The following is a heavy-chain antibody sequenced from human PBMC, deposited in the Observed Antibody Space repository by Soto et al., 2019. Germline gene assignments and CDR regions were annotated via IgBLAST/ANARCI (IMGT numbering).Heavy chain of an antibody. CDR1: GFTFCSSS. CDR3: AKSHVSGAMVSPEYYFDY. CDR2: ISGSGGST. V-gene: IGHV3-23*01. Sequence: GGSLRLSCAAPGFTFCSSSLSWVPQAPGEGLDWVSAISGSGGSTYYADSVKGRFTISRDNSKNTLYLQMNSLRAEDTAVYYCAKSHVSGAMVSPEYYFDYWGQGTLVTVSS. D-gene: IGHD5-18*01. J-gene: IGHJ4*02.